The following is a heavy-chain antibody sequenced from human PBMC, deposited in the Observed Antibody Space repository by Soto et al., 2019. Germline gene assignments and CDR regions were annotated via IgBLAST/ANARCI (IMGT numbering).Heavy chain of an antibody. CDR3: AKNLWGSSYGPPDPTFDS. V-gene: IGHV3-30*18. CDR1: GFTFSSFG. D-gene: IGHD5-18*01. J-gene: IGHJ4*02. CDR2: ISYDGSYK. Sequence: QVQLVESGGGVVQPGRSLRLSCAASGFTFSSFGMHWVRQAPGKGLEWVALISYDGSYKYYADSLKGRFTISRDNSKNTLYLQMNSLRAEDTAVYYCAKNLWGSSYGPPDPTFDSWGQGTLVTVSS.